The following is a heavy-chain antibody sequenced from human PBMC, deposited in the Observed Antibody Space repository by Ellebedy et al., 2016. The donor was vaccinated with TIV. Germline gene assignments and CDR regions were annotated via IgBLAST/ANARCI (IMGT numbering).Heavy chain of an antibody. CDR3: ARDRGGVGATNGFDY. CDR2: IHPSGGST. Sequence: AASVKVSCKASGYTFTSYYMHWVRQAPGQGLELMGIIHPSGGSTSYAQKLKGRVTMTRDTSTSTVYMELSSLRYVDTAVYYCARDRGGVGATNGFDYWGQGTLVTVSS. J-gene: IGHJ4*02. D-gene: IGHD1-26*01. CDR1: GYTFTSYY. V-gene: IGHV1-46*04.